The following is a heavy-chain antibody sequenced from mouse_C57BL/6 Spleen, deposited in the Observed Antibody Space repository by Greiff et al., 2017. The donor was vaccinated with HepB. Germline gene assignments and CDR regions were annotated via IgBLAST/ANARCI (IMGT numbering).Heavy chain of an antibody. D-gene: IGHD1-2*01. CDR2: IYPGDGDT. CDR3: ARGIHFAY. V-gene: IGHV1-82*01. Sequence: VQGVESGPELVKPGASVKISCKASGYAFSSSWMNWVKQRPGKGLEWIGRIYPGDGDTNYNGKFKGKATLTADKSSSTAYMQLSSLTSEDSAVYFCARGIHFAYWGQGTLVTVSA. CDR1: GYAFSSSW. J-gene: IGHJ3*01.